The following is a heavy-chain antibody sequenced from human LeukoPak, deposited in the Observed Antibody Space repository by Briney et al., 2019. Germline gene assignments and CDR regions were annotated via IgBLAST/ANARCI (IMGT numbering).Heavy chain of an antibody. CDR3: ARVGDSSGWYTPPSSRYYFDY. CDR2: IYYSGST. J-gene: IGHJ4*02. Sequence: PSETLSLTCTVSGGSIGSYYWSWIRQPPGKGLEWIGYIYYSGSTNYNTSLKSRVTISVDTSKNQFSLKLSSVTAADTAVYYCARVGDSSGWYTPPSSRYYFDYWGQGTLVTVSS. V-gene: IGHV4-59*01. D-gene: IGHD6-19*01. CDR1: GGSIGSYY.